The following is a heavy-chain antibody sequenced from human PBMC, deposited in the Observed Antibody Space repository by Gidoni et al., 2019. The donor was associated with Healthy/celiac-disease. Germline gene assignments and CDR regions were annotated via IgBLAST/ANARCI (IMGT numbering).Heavy chain of an antibody. D-gene: IGHD6-19*01. CDR1: GFTFSSYA. Sequence: VQLLESGGGLVQPGGSLRLSCAASGFTFSSYAMSWVRQASGKGLEWVSASSGSGGSTYYADSVKGRFTISRDNSKNTLYLQMNSLRAEDTAVYYGAKAPYSSGWYWFDPWGQGTLVTVSS. J-gene: IGHJ5*02. CDR2: SSGSGGST. CDR3: AKAPYSSGWYWFDP. V-gene: IGHV3-23*01.